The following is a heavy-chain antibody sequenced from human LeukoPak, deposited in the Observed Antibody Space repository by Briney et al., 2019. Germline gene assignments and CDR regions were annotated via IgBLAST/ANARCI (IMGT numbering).Heavy chain of an antibody. D-gene: IGHD5-24*01. Sequence: GGSLRLSCAASGFTFSSYSMNWVRQAPGKGLEWVSSTSSSSSYIYYADSVKGRFTISRDNAKNSLYLQMNSLRAEDTAVYYCARDLDLGVTRWLEPEFDYWGQGTLVTVSS. V-gene: IGHV3-21*01. CDR1: GFTFSSYS. CDR2: TSSSSSYI. CDR3: ARDLDLGVTRWLEPEFDY. J-gene: IGHJ4*02.